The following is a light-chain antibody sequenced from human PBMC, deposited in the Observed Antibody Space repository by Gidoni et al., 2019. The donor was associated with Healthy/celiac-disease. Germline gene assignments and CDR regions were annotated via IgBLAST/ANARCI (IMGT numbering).Light chain of an antibody. CDR1: QGISNS. Sequence: DSQRTQSPSSLSASVGDRVTITCRASQGISNSLAWYQQKPGKAPKLLLYAASRLESGVPSRFSGSGSGTDYTLTISSLQPEDFATYYCQQYYSTPPGFXPXTKVDIK. CDR3: QQYYSTPPG. V-gene: IGKV1-NL1*01. CDR2: AAS. J-gene: IGKJ3*01.